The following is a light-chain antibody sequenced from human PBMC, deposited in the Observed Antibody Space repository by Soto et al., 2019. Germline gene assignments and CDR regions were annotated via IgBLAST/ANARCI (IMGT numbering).Light chain of an antibody. CDR1: QSVSSN. Sequence: EVVMTQSPDTLSVSPGERATLSCRASQSVSSNLAWYQQKLGQAPRLLIYGASTRATGIPARFTGSGSGTEFTLTISSLQSEDFALYYCQQYNNWPITFGQGTRLEIK. CDR2: GAS. J-gene: IGKJ5*01. CDR3: QQYNNWPIT. V-gene: IGKV3-15*01.